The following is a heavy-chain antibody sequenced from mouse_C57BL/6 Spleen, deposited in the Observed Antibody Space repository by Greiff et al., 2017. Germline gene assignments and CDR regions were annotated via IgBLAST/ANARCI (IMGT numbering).Heavy chain of an antibody. CDR3: ARHEYGGIYSVGDY. CDR2: IYPGSGST. J-gene: IGHJ4*01. D-gene: IGHD1-1*02. Sequence: QVQLQQSGAELVQPGASVKLSCTASGYTFTEYTIHWVKQRSGQGLEWIGWIYPGSGSTKYNEKFKDKATLTADKSTSTVYMELSRLTSEDSAVXFDARHEYGGIYSVGDYWGQGTSVTVSS. CDR1: GYTFTEYT. V-gene: IGHV1-62-2*01.